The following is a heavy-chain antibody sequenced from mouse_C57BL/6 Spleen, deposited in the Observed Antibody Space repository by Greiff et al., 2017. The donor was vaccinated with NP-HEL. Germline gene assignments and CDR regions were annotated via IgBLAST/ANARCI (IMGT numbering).Heavy chain of an antibody. J-gene: IGHJ4*01. CDR1: GYSFTGYF. V-gene: IGHV1-20*01. Sequence: VKPGDSVKISCKASGYSFTGYFMNWVMQSHGKSLEWIGRINPYNGDTFYNQKFKGKATLTVDKSSSTAHMELRSLTSEDSAVYYCARSKAMDYWGQGTSVTVSS. CDR3: ARSKAMDY. CDR2: INPYNGDT.